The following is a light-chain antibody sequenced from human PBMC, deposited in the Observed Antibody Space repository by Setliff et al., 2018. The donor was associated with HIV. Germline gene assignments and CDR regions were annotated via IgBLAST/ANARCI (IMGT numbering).Light chain of an antibody. Sequence: QSALTQPPSTSGTPGQKVTISCFGSDSNIGRNSVFWYQQLPGTAPKLLMYNNNQRPSGVPDRFSGSKSGTSASLAISGLQSEDEADYYCAAWDDSLNGVVFGGGTKVTVL. CDR1: DSNIGRNS. J-gene: IGLJ2*01. V-gene: IGLV1-44*01. CDR3: AAWDDSLNGVV. CDR2: NNN.